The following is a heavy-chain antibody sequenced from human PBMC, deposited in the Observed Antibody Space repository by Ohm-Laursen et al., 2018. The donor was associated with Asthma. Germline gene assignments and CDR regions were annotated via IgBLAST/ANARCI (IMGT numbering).Heavy chain of an antibody. D-gene: IGHD1-14*01. CDR3: ATYNQYNAFDL. CDR2: IAYDGRDK. V-gene: IGHV3-30*03. CDR1: GFTFSNYA. J-gene: IGHJ3*01. Sequence: SLRLSCTASGFTFSNYAMHWVRQAPGKGMEWVGVIAYDGRDKYYAASVKGRFTISRDNSKNTLFLQMHSLRDEDTAVYFCATYNQYNAFDLWGQGTMVTVSS.